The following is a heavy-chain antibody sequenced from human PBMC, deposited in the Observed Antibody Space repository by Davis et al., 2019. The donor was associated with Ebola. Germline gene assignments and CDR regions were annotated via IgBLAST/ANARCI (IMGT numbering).Heavy chain of an antibody. CDR3: APATGGMDV. J-gene: IGHJ6*04. V-gene: IGHV3-11*04. CDR1: GFTFSDHY. Sequence: PGGSLRPSCAASGFTFSDHYRGWIRQAPGKGLEWVSYISSSSSTIYYADSVKGRFTISRDNAKNSMYLQMNSLRDEDTAVYYCAPATGGMDVWGKGTTVTVSS. D-gene: IGHD4-17*01. CDR2: ISSSSSTI.